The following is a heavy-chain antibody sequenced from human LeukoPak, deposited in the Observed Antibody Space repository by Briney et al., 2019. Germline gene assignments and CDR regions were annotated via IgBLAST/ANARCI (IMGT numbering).Heavy chain of an antibody. Sequence: ASETLSLTCTVSGDSMSGYSWSWLRQPAGKELEWIGRIYSSYFTEYNLSLDGRATMSIDTSKNQFSLMLDSVTAADTAVYYCARVHIVTGTYFDSWGQGALVTVSS. CDR3: ARVHIVTGTYFDS. CDR1: GDSMSGYS. D-gene: IGHD3-10*01. V-gene: IGHV4-4*07. CDR2: IYSSYFT. J-gene: IGHJ4*02.